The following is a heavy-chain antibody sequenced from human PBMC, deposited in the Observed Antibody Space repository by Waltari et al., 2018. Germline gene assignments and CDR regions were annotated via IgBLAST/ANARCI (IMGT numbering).Heavy chain of an antibody. J-gene: IGHJ4*02. CDR2: IGYNGDMK. V-gene: IGHV3-30*15. CDR1: GFFFRNHC. CDR3: VRGSYYDNSGYLDF. Sequence: VQLVESGGGVVQPGKSLRLPCTASGFFFRNHCVPWVRQAPGKGVEGVARIGYNGDMKLFGDSVKGRFSVSRDNAKDTAYLQMGSLRPDDTALYFCVRGSYYDNSGYLDFWGQGTQVAV. D-gene: IGHD6-25*01.